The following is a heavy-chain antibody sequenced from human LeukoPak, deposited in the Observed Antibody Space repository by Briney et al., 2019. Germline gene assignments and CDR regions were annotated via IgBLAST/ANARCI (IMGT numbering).Heavy chain of an antibody. CDR2: IYHSGST. J-gene: IGHJ2*01. V-gene: IGHV4-39*07. CDR1: GGSISSSSYY. D-gene: IGHD5-18*01. CDR3: ARDTLDTAMGVTPGGYFDL. Sequence: PSETLSLTCTVSGGSISSSSYYWGWIRQPPGKGLEWIGSIYHSGSTYYNPSLKSRATISVDTSKNQFSLKLSSVTAADTAVYYCARDTLDTAMGVTPGGYFDLWGRGTLVTVSS.